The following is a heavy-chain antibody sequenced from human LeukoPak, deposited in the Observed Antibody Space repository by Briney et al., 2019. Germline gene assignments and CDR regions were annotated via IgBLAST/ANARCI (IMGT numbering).Heavy chain of an antibody. Sequence: ASVKVSCXASGYTFTGYYIHWVRQAPGQGLECMGWINPNSSGTNYAQKFQGRVTMTRDTSISTAYMELSRLRSDGTAVYYCARGGSGSYFSWLDPWGLGTLVTVSS. D-gene: IGHD3-10*01. CDR1: GYTFTGYY. CDR3: ARGGSGSYFSWLDP. V-gene: IGHV1-2*02. CDR2: INPNSSGT. J-gene: IGHJ5*02.